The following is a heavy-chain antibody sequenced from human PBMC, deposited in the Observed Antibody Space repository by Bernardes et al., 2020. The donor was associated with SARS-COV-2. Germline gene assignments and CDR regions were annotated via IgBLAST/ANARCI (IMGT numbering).Heavy chain of an antibody. V-gene: IGHV3-74*01. CDR1: GFSFSDSW. CDR3: ARKYGHSYGLDV. CDR2: VHPDGSST. D-gene: IGHD3-10*01. Sequence: VGSLFLSCAASGFSFSDSWMHWVRHAPGKGLVWVSRVHPDGSSTIYADSVKGRFTISRDNAKNTLYLQMNSLRAEDTAVYYCARKYGHSYGLDVWGQGTTVTVSS. J-gene: IGHJ6*02.